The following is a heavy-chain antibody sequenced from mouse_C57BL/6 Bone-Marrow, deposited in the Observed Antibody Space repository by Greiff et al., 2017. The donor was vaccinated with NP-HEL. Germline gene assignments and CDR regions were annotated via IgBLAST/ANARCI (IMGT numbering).Heavy chain of an antibody. CDR1: AYAFCSYW. J-gene: IGHJ4*01. Sequence: QVQLQQSGAELLKPGASVTISCKASAYAFCSYWMNWVKQRPGKGLEWIGQIYPGDGDTNYNGKFRGKATLTADKSSSTAYMQLSSLTSEDPAVYFCARWGPPYAMDYWGQGTSVTVAS. CDR2: IYPGDGDT. CDR3: ARWGPPYAMDY. V-gene: IGHV1-80*01.